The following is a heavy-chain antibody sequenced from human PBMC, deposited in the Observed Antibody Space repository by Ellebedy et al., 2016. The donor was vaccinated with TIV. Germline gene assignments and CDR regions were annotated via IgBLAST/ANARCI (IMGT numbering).Heavy chain of an antibody. CDR2: ISSSSSYI. V-gene: IGHV3-21*01. CDR1: GFTFSSYS. J-gene: IGHJ3*02. CDR3: ARDRDTDFFTPNDAFDI. Sequence: GGSLRLXXAASGFTFSSYSMNWVRQAPGKGLEWVSSISSSSSYIYYADSVKGRFTISRDNAKNSLYLQMNSLRDEDTAVYYCARDRDTDFFTPNDAFDIWGQGTMVTVSS. D-gene: IGHD5-18*01.